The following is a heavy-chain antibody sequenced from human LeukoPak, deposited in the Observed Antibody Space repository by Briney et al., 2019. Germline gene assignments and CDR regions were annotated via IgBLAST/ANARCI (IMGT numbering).Heavy chain of an antibody. D-gene: IGHD3-10*01. V-gene: IGHV4-31*03. CDR3: ARSAFTTGRFDY. Sequence: SETLSLTCTVSGDSMSSGSYYWSWIRQHPGKGLEWIGYIFYSGRTYYNPSLKSRLTISIDTSKELFSLNLTSVTAADTAVYYCARSAFTTGRFDYWAQGTLVTVSS. J-gene: IGHJ4*02. CDR1: GDSMSSGSYY. CDR2: IFYSGRT.